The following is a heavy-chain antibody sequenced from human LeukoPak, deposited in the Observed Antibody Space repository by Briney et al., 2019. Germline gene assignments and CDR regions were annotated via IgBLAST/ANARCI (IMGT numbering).Heavy chain of an antibody. J-gene: IGHJ6*02. CDR2: INSDGSST. V-gene: IGHV3-74*01. CDR1: GFTFSSYW. D-gene: IGHD1-26*01. CDR3: ASDSGCYYRGVYYYYGMDV. Sequence: GGTLRLSCAASGFTFSSYWMHWVRQAPGKGLVWVSRINSDGSSTGYADSGRVSFTISRDNAKNKMYLQMNSSKAEDTAVYACASDSGCYYRGVYYYYGMDVWGQGTTVTVSS.